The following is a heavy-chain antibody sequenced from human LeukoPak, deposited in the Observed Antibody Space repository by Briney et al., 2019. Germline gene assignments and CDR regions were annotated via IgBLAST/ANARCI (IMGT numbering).Heavy chain of an antibody. D-gene: IGHD6-6*01. J-gene: IGHJ4*02. CDR1: GFTFDDYA. V-gene: IGHV3-9*03. CDR3: AKDKGPYSSSSNFDY. CDR2: ISWNSGSI. Sequence: PGRSLRLSCAASGFTFDDYAMHWVRQAPGKGLEWVSGISWNSGSIGYADSVKGRFTISRDNAKNSLYLQMNSLRAEDMALYYCAKDKGPYSSSSNFDYWGQGTLVAVSS.